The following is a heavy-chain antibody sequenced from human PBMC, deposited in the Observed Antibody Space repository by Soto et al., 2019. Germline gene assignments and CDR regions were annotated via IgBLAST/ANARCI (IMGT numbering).Heavy chain of an antibody. CDR1: VFSFITYA. J-gene: IGHJ5*02. V-gene: IGHV3-30*04. CDR3: ARARFSTTWYAGLDP. Sequence: GGSLRLSCASSVFSFITYAMYWVRQAPGKGLEYVAAISYHGRDQNYADSVKGRFTVSRDNSDNTLYLQMDRLRLDDTAVYYCARARFSTTWYAGLDPWGQGTLVTVSS. CDR2: ISYHGRDQ. D-gene: IGHD2-2*01.